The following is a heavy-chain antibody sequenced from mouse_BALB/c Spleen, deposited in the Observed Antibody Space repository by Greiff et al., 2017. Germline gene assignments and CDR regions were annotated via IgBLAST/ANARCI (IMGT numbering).Heavy chain of an antibody. J-gene: IGHJ4*01. V-gene: IGHV1-7*01. CDR2: INPSTGYT. Sequence: QVQLQQSGAELAKPGASVKMSCKASGYTFTSYWMHWVKQRPGQGLEWIGYINPSTGYTEYNQKFKDKATLTADKSSSTAYMQLSSLTSEDSAVYYCARRDYRYAIDYWGQGTSVTVSS. D-gene: IGHD2-14*01. CDR1: GYTFTSYW. CDR3: ARRDYRYAIDY.